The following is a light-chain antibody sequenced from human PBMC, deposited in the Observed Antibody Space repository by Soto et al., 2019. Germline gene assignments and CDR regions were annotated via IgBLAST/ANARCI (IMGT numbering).Light chain of an antibody. J-gene: IGKJ4*02. Sequence: DIHLTQSPSSLSASVGDRVTITCRTSQSISSWLAWYQQKPGKAPKLLIYNASTLETGVPSRFSGSGSGTEFSLTISSLQPEDFATYYCQHYVGSMCTFGGGTKVEIK. CDR2: NAS. V-gene: IGKV1-5*03. CDR1: QSISSW. CDR3: QHYVGSMCT.